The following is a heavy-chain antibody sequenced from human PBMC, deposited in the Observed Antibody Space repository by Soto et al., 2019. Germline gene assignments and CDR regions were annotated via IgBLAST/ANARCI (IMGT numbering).Heavy chain of an antibody. CDR1: GYRFTTYG. V-gene: IGHV1-18*01. CDR2: ISDYNGNT. CDR3: AREGYSSGSESYSPPLYYGMHG. D-gene: IGHD3-10*01. Sequence: QAQLVQSESEVRKPGASVKVSCKASGYRFTTYGISWVRQAPGQGLEWMGWISDYNGNTNYEKKFQGRVTMTTDTSKXTXXXEXXTLRSEDTAVYYCAREGYSSGSESYSPPLYYGMHGWGQGATVTVS. J-gene: IGHJ6*02.